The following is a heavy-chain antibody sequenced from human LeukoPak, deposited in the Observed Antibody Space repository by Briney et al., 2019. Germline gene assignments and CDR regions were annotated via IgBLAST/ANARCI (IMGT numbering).Heavy chain of an antibody. Sequence: SETLSLTCSVSGDSLSSGGYYWSWIRQHPGKGLEYIGYIYHTGGTYYNPSLKTRVTISVDTSNNQFSLKLNSVSATDTAVYYCARSEYCSGGNCYSYNAFDIWGQGTVVTVSS. CDR2: IYHTGGT. D-gene: IGHD2-15*01. J-gene: IGHJ3*02. CDR1: GDSLSSGGYY. V-gene: IGHV4-31*03. CDR3: ARSEYCSGGNCYSYNAFDI.